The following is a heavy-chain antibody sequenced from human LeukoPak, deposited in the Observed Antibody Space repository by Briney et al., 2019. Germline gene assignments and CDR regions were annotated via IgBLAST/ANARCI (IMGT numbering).Heavy chain of an antibody. CDR1: GGTFSSYT. D-gene: IGHD1-26*01. J-gene: IGHJ4*02. Sequence: VASVKVSCKASGGTFSSYTISWVRQAPGQGLEWMGRIIPILGIANYAQKFQGRATITADKSTSTAYMELSSLRSEDTAVYYCATSGIVGATLPVYWGQGTLVTVSS. V-gene: IGHV1-69*02. CDR2: IIPILGIA. CDR3: ATSGIVGATLPVY.